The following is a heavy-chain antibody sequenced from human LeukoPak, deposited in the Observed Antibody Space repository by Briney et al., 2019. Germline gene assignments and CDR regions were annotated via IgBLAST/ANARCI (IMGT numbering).Heavy chain of an antibody. CDR1: GFTFSNYA. J-gene: IGHJ3*02. D-gene: IGHD6-6*01. Sequence: GGSLRLSCAASGFTFSNYAMRWVRQAPGKGLEWVSGISGSGDSTYYADSVKGRFTISRDNAKNSLYLQMNSLRAEDTAVYYCARDQGIAARPAAFDIWGQGTMVTVSS. V-gene: IGHV3-23*01. CDR2: ISGSGDST. CDR3: ARDQGIAARPAAFDI.